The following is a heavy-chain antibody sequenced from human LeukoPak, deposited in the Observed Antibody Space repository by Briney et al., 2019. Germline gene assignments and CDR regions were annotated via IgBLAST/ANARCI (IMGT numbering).Heavy chain of an antibody. J-gene: IGHJ5*02. Sequence: SQSLSLTCTVSGGSISSYYWSWIRRPPGKGLGWIGYIYYSGSTNYNPSLKSRVTISVDTSKNQFSLKLSSVTAADTAVYYCARDSGFTMVRGVIGREDNWFDPWGQGTLVTVSS. CDR3: ARDSGFTMVRGVIGREDNWFDP. CDR1: GGSISSYY. V-gene: IGHV4-59*01. CDR2: IYYSGST. D-gene: IGHD3-10*01.